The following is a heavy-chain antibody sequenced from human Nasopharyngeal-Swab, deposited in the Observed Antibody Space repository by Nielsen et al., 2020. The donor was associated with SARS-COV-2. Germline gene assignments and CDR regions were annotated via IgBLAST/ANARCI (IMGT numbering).Heavy chain of an antibody. Sequence: WIRQPPGKGLEWIGEINHSGSTNYNPSLKSRVTISVDTSKNQFSLKLSSVTAADTAVYYCARIEDCSSTSCYDCFDYWSQGTLVTVSS. V-gene: IGHV4-34*01. D-gene: IGHD2-2*01. CDR3: ARIEDCSSTSCYDCFDY. J-gene: IGHJ4*02. CDR2: INHSGST.